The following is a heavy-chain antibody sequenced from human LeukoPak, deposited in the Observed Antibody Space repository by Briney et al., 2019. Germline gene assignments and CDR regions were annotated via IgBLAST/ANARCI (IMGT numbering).Heavy chain of an antibody. CDR2: IYSGGST. Sequence: PGGSLRLSCAASGFTFSSYWMGWVRQAPGKGLEWVSVIYSGGSTYYADSVKGRFTISRDNSKNTLYLQMNSLRAEDTAVYYCARALYSYGYGIDYWGQGTLVTVSS. CDR3: ARALYSYGYGIDY. D-gene: IGHD5-18*01. J-gene: IGHJ4*02. V-gene: IGHV3-53*01. CDR1: GFTFSSYW.